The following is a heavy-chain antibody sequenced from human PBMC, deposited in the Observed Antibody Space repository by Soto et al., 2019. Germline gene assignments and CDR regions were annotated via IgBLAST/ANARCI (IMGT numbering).Heavy chain of an antibody. V-gene: IGHV1-2*04. J-gene: IGHJ3*01. CDR3: ANSRKYYYDSSGPDAFDV. CDR2: ISPNNVGT. Sequence: ASVKVSGKASGYTFTSYGISWVRQAPGQGLEWMGWISPNNVGTDYAQKLQGWVNMTRDTSISTAYMELSRRRSDDTAVYYCANSRKYYYDSSGPDAFDVWGQGTMVTVS. CDR1: GYTFTSYG. D-gene: IGHD3-22*01.